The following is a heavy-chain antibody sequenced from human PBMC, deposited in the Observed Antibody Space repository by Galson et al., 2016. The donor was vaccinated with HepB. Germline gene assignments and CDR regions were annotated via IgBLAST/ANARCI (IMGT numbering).Heavy chain of an antibody. D-gene: IGHD3-10*01. CDR2: VYYNGNT. CDR3: ERVPVPGWFDP. V-gene: IGHV4-31*03. Sequence: TLSLTCTVSGGSISNGGYYWSWVRQHPGKGLEWIGFVYYNGNTYYNPSLRSRMAISIDTSQNHFSLKVNSVTAADTAVHYCERVPVPGWFDPWGQGIVVTVSS. CDR1: GGSISNGGYY. J-gene: IGHJ5*02.